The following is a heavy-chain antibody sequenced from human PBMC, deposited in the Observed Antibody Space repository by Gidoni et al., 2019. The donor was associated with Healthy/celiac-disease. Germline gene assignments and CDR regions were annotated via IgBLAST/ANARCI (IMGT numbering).Heavy chain of an antibody. J-gene: IGHJ4*02. D-gene: IGHD2-2*02. V-gene: IGHV5-51*01. Sequence: EVQLVQSGAEVKQPGESLQISCKGSGYSFTSYWIGLVRQMPGKGLEWMGIIYPGDSDTRYSPSFQGQVTISADKSISTAYLQWSSLKASDTAMYYCARHQDCSSTSCHRGMDYWGQGTLVTVSS. CDR2: IYPGDSDT. CDR3: ARHQDCSSTSCHRGMDY. CDR1: GYSFTSYW.